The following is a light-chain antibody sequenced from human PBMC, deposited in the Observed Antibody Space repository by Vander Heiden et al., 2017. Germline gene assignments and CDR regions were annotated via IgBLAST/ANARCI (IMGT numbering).Light chain of an antibody. CDR2: LGS. CDR1: QSLLHSNGYNY. Sequence: DTVMTQSPLPLPVTPGEPASISCRSSQSLLHSNGYNYLDWYLQKPGQSPQLLIYLGSNRASGVPDRFSGSGSGTDFTLKISRVEAEDVGVYYCMQALQTPLTFGGGTKVEIK. J-gene: IGKJ4*01. V-gene: IGKV2-28*01. CDR3: MQALQTPLT.